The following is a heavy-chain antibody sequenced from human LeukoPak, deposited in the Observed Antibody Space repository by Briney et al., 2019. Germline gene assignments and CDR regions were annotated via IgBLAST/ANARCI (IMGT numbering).Heavy chain of an antibody. V-gene: IGHV4-39*07. J-gene: IGHJ4*02. CDR1: GGSISSGGYY. Sequence: SETLSLTCTVSGGSISSGGYYWSWIRQHPGKGLEWIGEINHSGSTNYNPSLKSRVTISVDTSKNQFSLKLSSVTAADTAVYYCARDLYGSGRFWGQGTLVTVSS. CDR3: ARDLYGSGRF. D-gene: IGHD3-10*01. CDR2: INHSGST.